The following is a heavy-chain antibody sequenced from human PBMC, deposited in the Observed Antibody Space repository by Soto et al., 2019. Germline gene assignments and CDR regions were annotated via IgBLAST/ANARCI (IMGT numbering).Heavy chain of an antibody. CDR2: IYPGDSDT. Sequence: PGESLKISCKTSGYNFANYWIGWVRQMPGKGLEWMGIIYPGDSDTRYSPSFQGQVTISADKSINTAFLQWSSLKASDTAMYYCARSYGDYGGDYYYYGLDVWGQGTTVTVSS. V-gene: IGHV5-51*01. D-gene: IGHD4-17*01. J-gene: IGHJ6*02. CDR3: ARSYGDYGGDYYYYGLDV. CDR1: GYNFANYW.